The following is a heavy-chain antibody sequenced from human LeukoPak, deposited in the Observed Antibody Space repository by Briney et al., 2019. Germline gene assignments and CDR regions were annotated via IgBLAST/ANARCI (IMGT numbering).Heavy chain of an antibody. CDR3: AKARSDYGDYGSEY. D-gene: IGHD4-17*01. CDR2: ISGSGGST. CDR1: GLTFSSCA. J-gene: IGHJ4*02. Sequence: GGSLRLSCAASGLTFSSCAMTWVRQAPKGLEWVSGISGSGGSTYYADSVKGRFTISRDNSKNTVYLQMNSLRAEDTAVYYCAKARSDYGDYGSEYWGQGTLVTVSS. V-gene: IGHV3-23*01.